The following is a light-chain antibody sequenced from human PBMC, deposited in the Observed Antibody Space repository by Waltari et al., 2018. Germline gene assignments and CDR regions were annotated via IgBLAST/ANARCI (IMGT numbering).Light chain of an antibody. CDR1: PDIRRY. Sequence: DIQMTQSPSSLSASVGDSVSITCQASPDIRRYLNWYQQKPGKAPKALIYDASKLETGVPSRFSASGSGTDFTFTISSLQPEDIATYYCQQSDNVPFTFGQGTKLEIK. V-gene: IGKV1-33*01. CDR3: QQSDNVPFT. J-gene: IGKJ2*01. CDR2: DAS.